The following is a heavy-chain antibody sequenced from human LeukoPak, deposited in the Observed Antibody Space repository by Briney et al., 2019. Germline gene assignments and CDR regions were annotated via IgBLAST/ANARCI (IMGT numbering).Heavy chain of an antibody. CDR1: GFTFSTYT. V-gene: IGHV3-23*01. Sequence: GGSLRLSCGASGFTFSTYTMSWVRQAPGKGLGWVSSIVGTSDTRYADSVKGRFTISRDNSKSTLYLQMNDLRAEDTAVYYCAKDKVPDGFWELDYWGLGTPVTVSS. J-gene: IGHJ4*02. CDR3: AKDKVPDGFWELDY. D-gene: IGHD1-26*01. CDR2: IVGTSDTR.